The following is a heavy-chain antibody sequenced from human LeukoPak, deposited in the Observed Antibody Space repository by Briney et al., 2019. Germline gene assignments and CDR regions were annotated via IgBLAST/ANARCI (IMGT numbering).Heavy chain of an antibody. CDR2: ISAYNGNT. J-gene: IGHJ4*02. D-gene: IGHD2-15*01. CDR3: ARDAAVPRYCSGGSCYSVDFDY. Sequence: ASVKVSCKASGYTLTSYGISWVRQAPGQGLEWMGWISAYNGNTNYAQKLQGRVTMTTDTSTSTAYMELRSLRSDDTAVYYCARDAAVPRYCSGGSCYSVDFDYWGQGTLVTVSS. CDR1: GYTLTSYG. V-gene: IGHV1-18*04.